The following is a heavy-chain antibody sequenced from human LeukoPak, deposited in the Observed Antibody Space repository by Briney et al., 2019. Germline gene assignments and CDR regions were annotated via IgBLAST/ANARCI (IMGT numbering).Heavy chain of an antibody. Sequence: GGSLRLSCAASGFTFSSYAMSWVRQAPGKGLEWVSAISGSGGSTYYADSVKGRFTISRDNSKNTLYLQMNSLRAEDTAVYYCAKTTTVTTRRFGYFDYWGQGTLVTVSS. J-gene: IGHJ4*02. CDR2: ISGSGGST. D-gene: IGHD4-17*01. CDR1: GFTFSSYA. CDR3: AKTTTVTTRRFGYFDY. V-gene: IGHV3-23*01.